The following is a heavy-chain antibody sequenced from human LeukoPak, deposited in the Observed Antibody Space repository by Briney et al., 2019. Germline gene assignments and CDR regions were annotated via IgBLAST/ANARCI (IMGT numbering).Heavy chain of an antibody. Sequence: SETLSLTCTVSGGSISSYYWSWIRQPPGKGLEWIGYIYYSGSTYYNPSLKSRVTISVDTSKNQFSLKLSSVTAADTAVYYCARGLRGWFDPWGQGTLVTVPS. V-gene: IGHV4-59*12. CDR1: GGSISSYY. D-gene: IGHD4-17*01. J-gene: IGHJ5*02. CDR3: ARGLRGWFDP. CDR2: IYYSGST.